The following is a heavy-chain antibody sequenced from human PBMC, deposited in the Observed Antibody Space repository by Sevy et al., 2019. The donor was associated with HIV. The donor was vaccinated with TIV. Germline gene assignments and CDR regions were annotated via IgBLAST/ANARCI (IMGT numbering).Heavy chain of an antibody. J-gene: IGHJ6*02. CDR1: GFTFTTYA. V-gene: IGHV3-30-3*01. CDR3: ARDMTLIRGVIMDVEYRYYAMDV. Sequence: GGSLRLSCAASGFTFTTYAIHWVRQAPGKGLEWVAVISHDGSNKYYADSVKGRFTISRKNSKNTLYLQMKSLRAEDTAVYNCARDMTLIRGVIMDVEYRYYAMDVWDQETTVPVSS. D-gene: IGHD3-10*01. CDR2: ISHDGSNK.